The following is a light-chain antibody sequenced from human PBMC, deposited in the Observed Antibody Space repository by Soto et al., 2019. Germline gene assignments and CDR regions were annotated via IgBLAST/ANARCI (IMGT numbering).Light chain of an antibody. Sequence: EIVVTQSPATLSVSPGERVTLSCRASQSVSSSLAWYQQRPGQAPRLLIYDTSTRAAGIAARFSGSGSGTEFTLTISSLQSEDSAVYYCQQYVHWPPGAFGQGTTEEIK. J-gene: IGKJ1*01. CDR3: QQYVHWPPGA. CDR1: QSVSSS. CDR2: DTS. V-gene: IGKV3-15*01.